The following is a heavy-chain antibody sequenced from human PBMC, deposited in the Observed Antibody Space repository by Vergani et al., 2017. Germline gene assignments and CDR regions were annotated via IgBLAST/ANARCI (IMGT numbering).Heavy chain of an antibody. J-gene: IGHJ4*02. Sequence: QVQLQESGPGLVKPSQTLSLTCTVSGGSISSGGYYWSWIRQHPGKGLEWIGYIYYSGSTYYNPSLKSRVTISVDTSKNQFSLKLSSVTAADTAVYYWAGGVLRWGSLDYFDYWGQGTLVTVSS. CDR1: GGSISSGGYY. CDR2: IYYSGST. CDR3: AGGVLRWGSLDYFDY. D-gene: IGHD3-10*02. V-gene: IGHV4-31*03.